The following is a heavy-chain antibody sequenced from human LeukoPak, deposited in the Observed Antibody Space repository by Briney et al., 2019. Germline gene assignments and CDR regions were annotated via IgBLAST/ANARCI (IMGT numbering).Heavy chain of an antibody. CDR1: GYTFTSYG. CDR3: ARDISPDYDILTGYYHDALFDY. J-gene: IGHJ4*02. D-gene: IGHD3-9*01. V-gene: IGHV1-18*01. Sequence: ASVKVSCKASGYTFTSYGISWVRQAPGQGLEWMGWISAYNGNTNYAQKLQGRVTMTTDTSTSTAYMELRSLRSDDTAVYYCARDISPDYDILTGYYHDALFDYWGQGTLVTVSS. CDR2: ISAYNGNT.